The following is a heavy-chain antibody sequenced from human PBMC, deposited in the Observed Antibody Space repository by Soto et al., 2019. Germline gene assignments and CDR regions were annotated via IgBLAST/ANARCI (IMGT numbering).Heavy chain of an antibody. V-gene: IGHV5-51*01. Sequence: GEPLKISCKGSGYSFTSYWIGWVRQMPGKGLEWMGIIYPGDSDTRYSPSFQGQVTISADKSISTAYLQWSSLKASDTAMYYCARLAGYCSSTSCYTPQYYYYYYGMDVWGQGTTVTV. CDR1: GYSFTSYW. CDR3: ARLAGYCSSTSCYTPQYYYYYYGMDV. D-gene: IGHD2-2*02. CDR2: IYPGDSDT. J-gene: IGHJ6*02.